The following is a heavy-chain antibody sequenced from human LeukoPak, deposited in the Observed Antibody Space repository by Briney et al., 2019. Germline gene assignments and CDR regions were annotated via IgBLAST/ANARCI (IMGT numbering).Heavy chain of an antibody. CDR2: ISSSSSTI. J-gene: IGHJ4*02. D-gene: IGHD1-26*01. V-gene: IGHV3-48*01. CDR3: AGSSGEWELPFLSN. Sequence: PGGSLRLSCAASGFTFSSYSMNWVRQAPGKGLEWVSYISSSSSTIYYADSVKGRFTISRDNAKNSLYLQMNSLRAEDTAVYYCAGSSGEWELPFLSNWGQGTLVTVSS. CDR1: GFTFSSYS.